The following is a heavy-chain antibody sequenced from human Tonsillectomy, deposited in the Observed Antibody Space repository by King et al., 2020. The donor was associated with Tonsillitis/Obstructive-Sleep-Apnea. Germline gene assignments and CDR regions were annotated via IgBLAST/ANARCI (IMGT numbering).Heavy chain of an antibody. CDR2: INHSGST. Sequence: VQLPQWGAGLLKPSETLSLTCAVYGGSFSGYYWSWIRQPPGKGLEWIGEINHSGSTNYNQTLKSRVTISVDTSKNQFSLKLSSVTAADTAVYYCARGLDIVVVPAAIDGAPFDYWGQGTLVTVSS. CDR3: ARGLDIVVVPAAIDGAPFDY. D-gene: IGHD2-2*02. V-gene: IGHV4-34*01. J-gene: IGHJ4*02. CDR1: GGSFSGYY.